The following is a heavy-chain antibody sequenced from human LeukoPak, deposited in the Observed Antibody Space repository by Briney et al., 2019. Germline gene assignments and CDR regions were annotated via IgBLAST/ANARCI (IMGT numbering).Heavy chain of an antibody. CDR3: AKDGGHERWLQAYYFDY. Sequence: PGGSLRLSCVASGFTFSSYGMHWVRQAPGKGPEWVAFIRYDGSNKYYADSVKGRFTISRDNSKNTLYLQMNSLRAEDTAVYYCAKDGGHERWLQAYYFDYWGQGTLVTVSS. J-gene: IGHJ4*02. V-gene: IGHV3-30*02. CDR2: IRYDGSNK. D-gene: IGHD5-24*01. CDR1: GFTFSSYG.